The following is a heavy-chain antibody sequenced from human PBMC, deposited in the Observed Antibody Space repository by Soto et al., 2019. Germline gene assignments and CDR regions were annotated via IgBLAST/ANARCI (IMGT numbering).Heavy chain of an antibody. CDR3: ARAPHYYDSSGYPFQH. Sequence: QVQLVESGGGVVQPGRSLRLSCAASGFTFSSYGMHWVRQAPGKGLEWVAVIWYDGSNKYYADSVKGRFTISRDNSKNTLYLQMNSPRAEDTAVYYCARAPHYYDSSGYPFQHWGQGTLVTVSS. CDR2: IWYDGSNK. J-gene: IGHJ1*01. CDR1: GFTFSSYG. V-gene: IGHV3-33*01. D-gene: IGHD3-22*01.